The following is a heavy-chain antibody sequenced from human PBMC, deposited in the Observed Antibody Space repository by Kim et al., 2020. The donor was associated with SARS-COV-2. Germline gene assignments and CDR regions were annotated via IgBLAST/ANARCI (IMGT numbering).Heavy chain of an antibody. V-gene: IGHV1-18*01. CDR3: ARDDCSGGSCYPRDY. J-gene: IGHJ4*02. CDR1: GYTFTSYG. D-gene: IGHD2-15*01. Sequence: ASVKVSCKASGYTFTSYGISWVRQAPGQGLEWMGWISAYNGNTNYAQKLQGRVTMTTDTSTSTAYMELRSLRSDDTAVYYCARDDCSGGSCYPRDYWGQGTLVTVSS. CDR2: ISAYNGNT.